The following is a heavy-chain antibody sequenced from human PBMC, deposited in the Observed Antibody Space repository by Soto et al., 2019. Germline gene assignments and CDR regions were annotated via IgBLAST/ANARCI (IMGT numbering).Heavy chain of an antibody. CDR1: GCAISTYY. CDR2: IYSTGST. J-gene: IGHJ4*02. D-gene: IGHD3-10*01. V-gene: IGHV4-59*01. CDR3: ARMSPRFKTHYFDS. Sequence: SETLSLTCAVSGCAISTYYWIFIRHPPVKGLEWIGYIYSTGSTNNNPSLKSRVTLSVDTSKNQYSLKLSSLTTAEKDMYYCARMSPRFKTHYFDSWGQGTLVTVSS.